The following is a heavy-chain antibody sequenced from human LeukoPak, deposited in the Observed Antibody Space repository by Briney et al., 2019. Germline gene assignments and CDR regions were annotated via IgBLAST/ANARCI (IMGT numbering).Heavy chain of an antibody. CDR3: ARPSSPLERLPFDY. J-gene: IGHJ4*02. CDR2: ISSGSSYI. V-gene: IGHV3-21*01. D-gene: IGHD1-1*01. CDR1: GFTFSSYS. Sequence: PGGSLRLSCAASGFTFSSYSMNWVRQAPGKGLEWVSSISSGSSYIYYADSVKGRFTISRDNAKNSLYLQVNSLGAEDTAVYYCARPSSPLERLPFDYWGQGTLVTVSS.